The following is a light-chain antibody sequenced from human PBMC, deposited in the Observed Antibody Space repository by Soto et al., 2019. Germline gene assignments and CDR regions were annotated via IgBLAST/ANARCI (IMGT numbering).Light chain of an antibody. Sequence: QLVLTQSSSASASLGSSVKLTCTLSSGHSSYIITWHQQQPGKAPRYLMNLEGSGSYNKGSGVPDRFSGSRSGADRYLTISNLHFEDEADYYCETWDRNTRVFGGGTKLTVL. CDR3: ETWDRNTRV. CDR2: LEGSGSY. J-gene: IGLJ3*02. CDR1: SGHSSYI. V-gene: IGLV4-60*02.